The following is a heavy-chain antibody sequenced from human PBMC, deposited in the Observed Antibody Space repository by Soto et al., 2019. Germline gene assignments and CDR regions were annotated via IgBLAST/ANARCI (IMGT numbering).Heavy chain of an antibody. CDR2: ISGSGGST. J-gene: IGHJ6*02. CDR3: AKDRRVHRGGMDV. CDR1: GFTFSSYA. V-gene: IGHV3-23*01. Sequence: PGGSLRLSCAASGFTFSSYAMSWVRQAPGKGLAWVSAISGSGGSTYYADSVKGRFTISRDNSKNTLYLQMNSLRAEDTAVYYCAKDRRVHRGGMDVWGQGTTVTVSS.